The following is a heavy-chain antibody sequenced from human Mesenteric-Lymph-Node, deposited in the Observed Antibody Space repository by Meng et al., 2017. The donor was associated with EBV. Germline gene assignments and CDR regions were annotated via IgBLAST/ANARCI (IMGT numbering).Heavy chain of an antibody. J-gene: IGHJ4*02. CDR2: INAGNGNT. Sequence: VKFGGEVQKPGASVKVSCKAYGYTFTSYAMHWVRHAPGQRLEWMGWINAGNGNTKYSKKFQGRVTITRDTSASTAYMELSSLRSEDTAVYYCARGIAVAGRTDYWGQGTLVTVSS. V-gene: IGHV1-3*01. CDR3: ARGIAVAGRTDY. D-gene: IGHD6-19*01. CDR1: GYTFTSYA.